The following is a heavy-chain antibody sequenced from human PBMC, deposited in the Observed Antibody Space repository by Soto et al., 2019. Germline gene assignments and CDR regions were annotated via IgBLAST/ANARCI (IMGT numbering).Heavy chain of an antibody. CDR1: GGTFSSYA. D-gene: IGHD4-4*01. V-gene: IGHV1-69*13. J-gene: IGHJ4*02. Sequence: SVKVSCKVSGGTFSSYAISWVRQAPGQGLEWMGGIIPIFGTANYAQKFQGRVTITADESTSTAYMELSSLRSEDTAVYYCASPISDYSNVQFDYWGQGTLVTVSS. CDR3: ASPISDYSNVQFDY. CDR2: IIPIFGTA.